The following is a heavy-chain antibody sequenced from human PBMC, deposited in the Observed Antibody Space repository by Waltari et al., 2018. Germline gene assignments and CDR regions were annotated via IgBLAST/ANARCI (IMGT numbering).Heavy chain of an antibody. Sequence: QVQLQESGPGLVKPSETLSLTCAVSGYSISSGYYWGWIRQPPGKGLGWLGGIDHSGTTCYNPSIKTRVTISVDTSKTQFSLRLSSVTAADTAVYYCARVRHWASDYDLAGGFDYWGQGTLVTVAS. CDR3: ARVRHWASDYDLAGGFDY. J-gene: IGHJ4*02. V-gene: IGHV4-38-2*01. D-gene: IGHD3-3*01. CDR2: IDHSGTT. CDR1: GYSISSGYY.